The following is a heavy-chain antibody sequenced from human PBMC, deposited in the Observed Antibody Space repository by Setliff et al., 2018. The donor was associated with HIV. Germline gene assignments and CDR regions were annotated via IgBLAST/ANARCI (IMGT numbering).Heavy chain of an antibody. D-gene: IGHD1-26*01. Sequence: GGSLRLSCTASGFTFSGHWMNWVREAPGKGLEWVANINQDATEKNYLESVRGRFTISRDSAEKSLYLQMDSLRVEDTGLYYCARGSGSLYDYYGMDVWGPGTTVTVSS. CDR3: ARGSGSLYDYYGMDV. CDR2: INQDATEK. J-gene: IGHJ6*02. V-gene: IGHV3-7*04. CDR1: GFTFSGHW.